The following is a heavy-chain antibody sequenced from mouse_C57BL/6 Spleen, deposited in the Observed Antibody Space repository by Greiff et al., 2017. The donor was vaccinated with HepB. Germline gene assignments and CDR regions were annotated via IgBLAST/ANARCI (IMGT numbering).Heavy chain of an antibody. Sequence: EVMLVESGGGLVKPGGSLKLSCAASGFTFSDYGMHWVRQAPEKGLEWVAYISSGSSTIYYADTVKGRFTISRDNAKNNLFLRMTSLRSEDTAMYYCARALSFDYWGQGTTLTDSS. J-gene: IGHJ2*01. CDR1: GFTFSDYG. V-gene: IGHV5-17*01. CDR3: ARALSFDY. CDR2: ISSGSSTI.